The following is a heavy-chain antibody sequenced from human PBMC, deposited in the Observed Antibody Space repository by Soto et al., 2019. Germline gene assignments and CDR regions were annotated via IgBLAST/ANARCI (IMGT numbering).Heavy chain of an antibody. V-gene: IGHV4-59*01. Sequence: SETLSLTCTVSGGSISNYYWSWIRQPPGKGLEWIGYIYYTGTTYYNPSLKSRVTISVDTSKNQFSLKLSSVTAADTAVYYCATDRLTEQQLGGYYYYAVDVWGQGTTVTVSS. CDR2: IYYTGTT. CDR1: GGSISNYY. CDR3: ATDRLTEQQLGGYYYYAVDV. J-gene: IGHJ6*02. D-gene: IGHD6-13*01.